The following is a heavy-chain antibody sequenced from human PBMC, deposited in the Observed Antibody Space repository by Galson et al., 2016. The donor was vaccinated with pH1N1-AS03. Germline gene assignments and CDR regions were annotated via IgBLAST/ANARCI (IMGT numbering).Heavy chain of an antibody. D-gene: IGHD4/OR15-4a*01. Sequence: SVKVSCKASGGKFSSYAISWVRQAPGQGLEWMGIINPSDGNTNYAQRFQGRVTMTRDTSTSTVYMELSSLSSDDTAVYYCARVSAGLTGYYYAMDVWGQGTTVTVSS. CDR1: GGKFSSYA. V-gene: IGHV1-46*01. CDR2: INPSDGNT. J-gene: IGHJ6*02. CDR3: ARVSAGLTGYYYAMDV.